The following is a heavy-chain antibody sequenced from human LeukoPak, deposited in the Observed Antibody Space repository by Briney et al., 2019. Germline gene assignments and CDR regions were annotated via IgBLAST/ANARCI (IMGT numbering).Heavy chain of an antibody. J-gene: IGHJ5*02. CDR3: ARDGGHMFGEFLFDP. D-gene: IGHD3-10*02. CDR2: IYHSGST. Sequence: SETLSVTCTVSGYSISCGYYWGWLRQPPGKGLDWIGSIYHSGSTYYNPSLKSRVTISVDTSKNQFSLKLSSVTAADTAVYYCARDGGHMFGEFLFDPWGQGTLVTVSS. V-gene: IGHV4-38-2*02. CDR1: GYSISCGYY.